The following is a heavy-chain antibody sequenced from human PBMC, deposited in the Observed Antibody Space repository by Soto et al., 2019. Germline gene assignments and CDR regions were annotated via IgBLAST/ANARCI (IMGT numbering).Heavy chain of an antibody. CDR1: GFTFSGSA. CDR3: TRRDSSSWYGHYYGMDV. CDR2: IRSKANSYAT. D-gene: IGHD6-13*01. Sequence: GGSLRLSCAASGFTFSGSAMHWVRQASGKGLEWVGRIRSKANSYATAYAASVKGRFTISRDDSKNTAYLQMNSLKTEDTAVYYCTRRDSSSWYGHYYGMDVWGQGTTVTVS. J-gene: IGHJ6*02. V-gene: IGHV3-73*01.